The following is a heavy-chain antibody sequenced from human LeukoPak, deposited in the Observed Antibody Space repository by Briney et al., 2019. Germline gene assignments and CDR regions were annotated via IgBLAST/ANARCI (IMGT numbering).Heavy chain of an antibody. CDR3: ARDLTAHWSIEY. J-gene: IGHJ4*02. D-gene: IGHD5/OR15-5a*01. V-gene: IGHV3-30*02. CDR2: VIMDGSTT. Sequence: PGGSLRLSCAASGFTFSSYGMHWVRQAPGKGLEWVAMVIMDGSTTVYADSVKGRFTISRDNSMNIAYLLMNSLRPEDTAVYYCARDLTAHWSIEYWGQGALVTVSS. CDR1: GFTFSSYG.